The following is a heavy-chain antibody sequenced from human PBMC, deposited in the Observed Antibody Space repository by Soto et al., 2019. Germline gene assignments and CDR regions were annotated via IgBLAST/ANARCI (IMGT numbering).Heavy chain of an antibody. CDR1: GFTFSSYG. J-gene: IGHJ4*02. V-gene: IGHV3-30*18. CDR3: AKIWVLRYYDSSGYSQFDY. D-gene: IGHD3-22*01. Sequence: GGSLRLSCAASGFTFSSYGMHWVRQAPGKGLEWVAVISYDGSNKYYADSVKGRFTISRDNSKNTLYLQMNSLRAEDTAVYYCAKIWVLRYYDSSGYSQFDYWGQGTLVTVSS. CDR2: ISYDGSNK.